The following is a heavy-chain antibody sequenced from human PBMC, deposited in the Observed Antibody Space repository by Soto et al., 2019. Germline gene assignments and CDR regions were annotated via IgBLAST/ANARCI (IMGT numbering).Heavy chain of an antibody. CDR3: AKYDFWSGYRAS. Sequence: PGGSLRLSCAASGFTFSSYAMSWVRQAPGKGLEWASAISGSGGSTYYADSVKGRFTISRDNSKNTLYLQMNSLRAEDTAVYYCAKYDFWSGYRASWGQGTTVTVSS. D-gene: IGHD3-3*01. CDR1: GFTFSSYA. J-gene: IGHJ6*02. CDR2: ISGSGGST. V-gene: IGHV3-23*01.